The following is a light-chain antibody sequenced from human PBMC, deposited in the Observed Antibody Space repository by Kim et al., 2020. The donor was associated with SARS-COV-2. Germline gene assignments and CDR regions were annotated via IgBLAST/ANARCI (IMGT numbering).Light chain of an antibody. CDR2: GAS. Sequence: ASVGDRVTLSCRASEGISSWLAWYQQKPGKAPKLLIYGASTLQSGIPSRFSGSGSGTDFTLTISSLQPEDFATYYCQQATSFPLTFGPGTKVDIK. J-gene: IGKJ3*01. V-gene: IGKV1D-12*01. CDR3: QQATSFPLT. CDR1: EGISSW.